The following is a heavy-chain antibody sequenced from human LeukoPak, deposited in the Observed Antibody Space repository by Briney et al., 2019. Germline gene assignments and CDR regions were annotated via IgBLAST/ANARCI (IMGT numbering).Heavy chain of an antibody. D-gene: IGHD2-2*01. Sequence: GGSLRLSCAAAGFTFSSYGMHWVRQAPGKGLEWVAFIRYDGSNKYYADSVKGRFTISRDNSKNTLYLQMNSLRAEDTAVYYCASKDIVVVPAALDAFDIWGQGTMVTVSS. CDR2: IRYDGSNK. V-gene: IGHV3-30*02. CDR1: GFTFSSYG. CDR3: ASKDIVVVPAALDAFDI. J-gene: IGHJ3*02.